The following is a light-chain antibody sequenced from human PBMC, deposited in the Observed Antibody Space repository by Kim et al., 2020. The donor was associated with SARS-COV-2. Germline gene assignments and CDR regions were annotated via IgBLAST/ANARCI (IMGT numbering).Light chain of an antibody. Sequence: SASVGDRVTITCRASQVISHDLAWYQQKPGKVPKLLIFAASALHSGVPSRFSGSGSGTDFTLTISSLQPEDVATYYCQKYNGAPWTFGQGPKVEI. J-gene: IGKJ1*01. CDR2: AAS. CDR3: QKYNGAPWT. V-gene: IGKV1-27*01. CDR1: QVISHD.